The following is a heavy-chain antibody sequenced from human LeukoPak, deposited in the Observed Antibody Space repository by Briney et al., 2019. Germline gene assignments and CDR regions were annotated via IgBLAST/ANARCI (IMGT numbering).Heavy chain of an antibody. CDR3: ARGGMLYYFDY. D-gene: IGHD3-10*02. CDR1: GFTFSSYE. V-gene: IGHV3-48*03. Sequence: PGGSLRLSCAASGFTFSSYEMNWVRQAPGKGLEWVSYISSSGSTIYYADSVKGRFTIFRDNAKNSLYLQMNSLRAEDTAVYYCARGGMLYYFDYWGQGTLVTVSS. J-gene: IGHJ4*02. CDR2: ISSSGSTI.